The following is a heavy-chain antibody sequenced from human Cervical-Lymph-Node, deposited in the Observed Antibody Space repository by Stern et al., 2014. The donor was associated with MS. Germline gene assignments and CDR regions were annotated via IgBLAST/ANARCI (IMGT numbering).Heavy chain of an antibody. CDR3: ASSTLTDAFDI. CDR1: RFPFNSYG. CDR2: ISSDGSKE. D-gene: IGHD4-11*01. V-gene: IGHV3-30*03. Sequence: VQLVESGGGAVQPGKSLRLSCAASRFPFNSYGMHWVRQSPGKGLEWVSLISSDGSKEYYADSVKGRFTISRDNSKNTLSLQMNSLTLEDTAVYYCASSTLTDAFDILGQGTLVSVSS. J-gene: IGHJ3*02.